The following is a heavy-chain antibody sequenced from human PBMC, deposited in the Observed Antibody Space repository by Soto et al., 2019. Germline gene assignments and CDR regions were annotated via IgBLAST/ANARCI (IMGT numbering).Heavy chain of an antibody. CDR1: GFTFGDYY. J-gene: IGHJ4*02. CDR2: ISGSGNTI. V-gene: IGHV3-11*01. D-gene: IGHD6-19*01. Sequence: QVQLVESGGGVVEPGDSVRLSCAASGFTFGDYYMSWIRRAPGKGLEWISYISGSGNTIYYADSVKGRFTVSRDNAENSLFLQMHRLTAEDTAMYYCGRVDVTGWYWGAYWGPGTLVTVSS. CDR3: GRVDVTGWYWGAY.